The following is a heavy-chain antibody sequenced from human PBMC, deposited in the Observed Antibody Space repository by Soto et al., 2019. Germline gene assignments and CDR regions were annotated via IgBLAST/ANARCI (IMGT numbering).Heavy chain of an antibody. J-gene: IGHJ4*02. D-gene: IGHD4-17*01. Sequence: GGSLRLSCEASGFTFASYALTWVRQAPGSGLEWVSAVSGNGGSTYYADSVKGRFAISRDNSKNTLYLQMNSLRVEDTAIYYCAKGLYGDYTNLDYWGQGTLVTVYS. CDR2: VSGNGGST. CDR1: GFTFASYA. V-gene: IGHV3-23*01. CDR3: AKGLYGDYTNLDY.